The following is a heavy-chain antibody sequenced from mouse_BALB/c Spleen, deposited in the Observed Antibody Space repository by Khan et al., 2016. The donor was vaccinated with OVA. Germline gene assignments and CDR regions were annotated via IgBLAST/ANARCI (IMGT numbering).Heavy chain of an antibody. V-gene: IGHV2-6*02. CDR2: IWSDGIT. Sequence: QVQLKKSGPGLVAPSQSLSITCTVSGFSLTTYGVHWVRQSPGKGLEWLVVIWSDGITTYNSALNSRLSISKDNSKSQVFLKMNSLQTDDTAMYYCARGGFYAMDYWGQGTSVTVSS. CDR1: GFSLTTYG. CDR3: ARGGFYAMDY. J-gene: IGHJ4*01.